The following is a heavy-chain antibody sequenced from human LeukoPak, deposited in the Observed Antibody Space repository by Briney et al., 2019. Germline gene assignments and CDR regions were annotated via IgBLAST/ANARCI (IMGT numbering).Heavy chain of an antibody. V-gene: IGHV3-15*01. J-gene: IGHJ4*02. CDR1: GFTFSSYW. CDR3: TTDRYDILTGYSH. CDR2: IKSKTDGGTT. Sequence: GGSLRLSCAASGFTFSSYWMSWVRQAPGKGLEWVGRIKSKTDGGTTDYAAPVKGRFTISRDDSKNTLYLQMNSLKTEDTAVYYCTTDRYDILTGYSHWGQGTLVTVSS. D-gene: IGHD3-9*01.